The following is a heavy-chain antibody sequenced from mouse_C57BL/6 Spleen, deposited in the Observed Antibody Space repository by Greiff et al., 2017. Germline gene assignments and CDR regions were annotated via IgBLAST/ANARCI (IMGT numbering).Heavy chain of an antibody. CDR1: GYTFTSYW. J-gene: IGHJ4*01. Sequence: QVQLQQPGAELVKPGASVKMSCKASGYTFTSYWITWVKQRPGQGLEWIGDIYPGSGSTNYNEKFKSKATLTVDTSSSTAYMQLSSLTSEDSAVYYCARGYYYGSSSYYYAMDYWGQGTSVTVSS. D-gene: IGHD1-1*01. V-gene: IGHV1-55*01. CDR3: ARGYYYGSSSYYYAMDY. CDR2: IYPGSGST.